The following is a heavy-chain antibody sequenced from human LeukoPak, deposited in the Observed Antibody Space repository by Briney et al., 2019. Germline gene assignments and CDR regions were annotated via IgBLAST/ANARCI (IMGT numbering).Heavy chain of an antibody. CDR1: GFTFISYA. Sequence: GGSLLLSCSASGFTFISYALSWVRPAPGKGLEWVSAIIGSGATTYYADSVKGRFTISRDKSNNTLYLQMNSLRAEDTAVYYCAKDYAFYYGSGIGGFDYWGQGTLVTVSS. CDR3: AKDYAFYYGSGIGGFDY. CDR2: IIGSGATT. D-gene: IGHD3-10*01. J-gene: IGHJ4*02. V-gene: IGHV3-23*01.